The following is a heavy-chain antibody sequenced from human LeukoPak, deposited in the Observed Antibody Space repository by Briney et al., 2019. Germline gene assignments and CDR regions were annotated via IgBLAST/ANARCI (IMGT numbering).Heavy chain of an antibody. CDR3: ARGFYSSGSWYAFDI. D-gene: IGHD6-19*01. Sequence: GGSLRFSCAASGFTFSSYSMNWVRQAPGKGLEWVSSISSSSSYIYYADSVKGRFTISRDNAKNSLYLQMNSLRAEDTAVYYCARGFYSSGSWYAFDIWGQGTMVTVSS. J-gene: IGHJ3*02. CDR1: GFTFSSYS. CDR2: ISSSSSYI. V-gene: IGHV3-21*01.